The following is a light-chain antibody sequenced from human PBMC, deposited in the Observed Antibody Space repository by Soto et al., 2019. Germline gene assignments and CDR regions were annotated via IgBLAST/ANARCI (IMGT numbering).Light chain of an antibody. CDR1: QSVSGTY. CDR3: QQRSSWPIT. J-gene: IGKJ5*01. V-gene: IGKV3D-20*02. Sequence: EIVMTQSPATLSVSPGERATLSCRASQSVSGTYLAWYQQKPGQAPRLLIYGASSRATGIPARFSGSGSGTDFTLTINSLEPEDFAVYYCQQRSSWPITFGQGTRLEIK. CDR2: GAS.